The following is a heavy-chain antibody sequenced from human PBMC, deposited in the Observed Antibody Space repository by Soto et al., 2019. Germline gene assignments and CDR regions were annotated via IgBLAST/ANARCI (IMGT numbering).Heavy chain of an antibody. D-gene: IGHD3-10*01. CDR2: MNPNSGNT. CDR1: GYTFSTYD. J-gene: IGHJ4*02. Sequence: AASVKVSCKASGYTFSTYDINWARQAAGQGLEWMGWMNPNSGNTGYGQKFQGRLTMTRDTSITTAYMELSSLRSEDTAVYYCARSDSGSYIDYWGLGTLVTVSS. V-gene: IGHV1-8*01. CDR3: ARSDSGSYIDY.